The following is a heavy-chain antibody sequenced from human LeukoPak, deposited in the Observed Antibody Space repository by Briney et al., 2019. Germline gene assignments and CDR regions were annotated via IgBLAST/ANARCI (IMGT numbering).Heavy chain of an antibody. CDR1: GYTLTVYY. D-gene: IGHD6-19*01. J-gene: IGHJ4*02. CDR2: INPNTGAT. V-gene: IGHV1-2*02. Sequence: ASVTVSCTASGYTLTVYYLHWVRLAPGQGLEWMGWINPNTGATHSAQKFQGRITMTRDTSISTAYMDLSRLRSDDTAVYYCARDRVGSGWPRPYYFEVWGQGTLVTVSS. CDR3: ARDRVGSGWPRPYYFEV.